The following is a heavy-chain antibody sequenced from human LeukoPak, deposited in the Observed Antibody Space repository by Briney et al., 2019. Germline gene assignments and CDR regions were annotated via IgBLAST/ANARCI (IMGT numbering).Heavy chain of an antibody. J-gene: IGHJ4*02. CDR1: GGSISSYY. D-gene: IGHD6-13*01. V-gene: IGHV4-59*01. CDR2: IYYSGST. CDR3: ARQIGSSSSWAYFDY. Sequence: SETLTLTCTVSGGSISSYYWSWIRQPPGKGLEWMGYIYYSGSTNYNPSLKSRITISVDTSKNQFSLELSSVTAADTAVYYCARQIGSSSSWAYFDYWGQGTLVTVSS.